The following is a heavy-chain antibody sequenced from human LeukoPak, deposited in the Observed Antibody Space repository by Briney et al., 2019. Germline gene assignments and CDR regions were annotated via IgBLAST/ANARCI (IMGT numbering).Heavy chain of an antibody. CDR2: IIPIFGTA. J-gene: IGHJ5*02. V-gene: IGHV1-69*01. D-gene: IGHD2-2*01. CDR3: ARSSFYQLSSVNWFDP. CDR1: GGTFSSYA. Sequence: GSSVKVSCKASGGTFSSYAISWVRQAPEQGLEWMGGIIPIFGTANYAQKFQGRVTITADESTSTAYMELSSLRSEDTAVYYCARSSFYQLSSVNWFDPWGQGTLVTVSS.